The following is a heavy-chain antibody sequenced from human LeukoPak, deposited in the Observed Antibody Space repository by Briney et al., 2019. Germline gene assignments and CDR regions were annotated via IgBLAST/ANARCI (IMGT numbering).Heavy chain of an antibody. CDR2: INSDGSST. J-gene: IGHJ6*03. V-gene: IGHV3-74*01. Sequence: GGSLRLSCAASGFTFSSYWMHWVRQAPGKGLVWVSRINSDGSSTSYADSVKGRFTISRDNAKNTLYLQMNSLRAEDTAVYYCARRIQLWSTGYYYYMDVWGKGTTVTVSS. CDR1: GFTFSSYW. CDR3: ARRIQLWSTGYYYYMDV. D-gene: IGHD5-18*01.